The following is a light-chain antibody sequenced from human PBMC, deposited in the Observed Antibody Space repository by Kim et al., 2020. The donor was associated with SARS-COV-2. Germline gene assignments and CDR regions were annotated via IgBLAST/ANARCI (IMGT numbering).Light chain of an antibody. CDR3: QVWDTSSYHVV. CDR2: YDT. Sequence: TVKEASIACGGNNFRSKSMHWYQQKPGQAPVMVIHYDTDRPSGIPERFSGSNSGDTATLIISRVEAGDEADYYCQVWDTSSYHVVFGGGTQLTVL. CDR1: NFRSKS. V-gene: IGLV3-21*04. J-gene: IGLJ2*01.